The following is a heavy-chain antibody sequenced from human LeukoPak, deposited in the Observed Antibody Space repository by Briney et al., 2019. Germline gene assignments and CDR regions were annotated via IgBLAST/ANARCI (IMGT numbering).Heavy chain of an antibody. Sequence: GGSLRLSCAASGFTFSSYSMNWVRQAPGKGLEWVSYIDGAGRNIFYADSVKGRFTMSRDNAKNSLYLQTNSLRTEDTAVYYCARVNLDYGDYLFDYWGQGALVTVSS. V-gene: IGHV3-48*04. CDR1: GFTFSSYS. CDR3: ARVNLDYGDYLFDY. D-gene: IGHD4-17*01. CDR2: IDGAGRNI. J-gene: IGHJ4*02.